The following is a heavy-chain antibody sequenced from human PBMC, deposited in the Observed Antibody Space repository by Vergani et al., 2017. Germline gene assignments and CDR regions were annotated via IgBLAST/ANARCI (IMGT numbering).Heavy chain of an antibody. CDR2: INSDGDST. CDR1: GFTFSNYW. V-gene: IGHV3-74*01. Sequence: VQLVESGGGLVQPGGSLRLSCTASGFTFSNYWMQWVRQAPGKGLMWVSRINSDGDSTSYADSVKGRFTISRDNAKNTLYLQMDSLRAEDTAVYYCARDGWALLDYFYYMDVWVTWTTVTVSS. J-gene: IGHJ6*03. CDR3: ARDGWALLDYFYYMDV. D-gene: IGHD2/OR15-2a*01.